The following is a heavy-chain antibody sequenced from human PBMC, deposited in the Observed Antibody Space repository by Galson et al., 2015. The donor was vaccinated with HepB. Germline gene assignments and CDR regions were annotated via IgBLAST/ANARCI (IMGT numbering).Heavy chain of an antibody. Sequence: SVKVSCKASGGTFSSYAISWVRQAPGQGLEWMGGINPIFGTANYAQKFQGRVTITADESTSTAYMELSSLRSEDTAVYYCAREFRWELLLRAFDIWGQGTMVTVSS. CDR1: GGTFSSYA. V-gene: IGHV1-69*13. CDR2: INPIFGTA. D-gene: IGHD1-26*01. J-gene: IGHJ3*02. CDR3: AREFRWELLLRAFDI.